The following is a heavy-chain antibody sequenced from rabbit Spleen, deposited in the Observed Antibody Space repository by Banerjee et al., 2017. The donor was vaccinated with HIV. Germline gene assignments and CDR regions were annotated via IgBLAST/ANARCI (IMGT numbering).Heavy chain of an antibody. CDR1: GFSLSSSYC. CDR3: AREIPGTSESLNL. CDR2: IVAGSSGHP. Sequence: QEQLVESGGGLVQPGASLTLTCTASGFSLSSSYCMCWVRQAPGKGLEWIGCIVAGSSGHPYYASWAKGRFTISKTSSTTVTLQMTSLTAADTATYFCAREIPGTSESLNLWGPGTLVTVS. J-gene: IGHJ4*01. V-gene: IGHV1S45*01. D-gene: IGHD8-1*01.